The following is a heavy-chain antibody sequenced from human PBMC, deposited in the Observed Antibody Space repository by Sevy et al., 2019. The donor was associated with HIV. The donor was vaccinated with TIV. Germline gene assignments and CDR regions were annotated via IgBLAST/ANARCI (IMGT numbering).Heavy chain of an antibody. CDR3: ARGGYTMGQGVIIRAIYGLEV. CDR1: GYTFTGYY. Sequence: ASVKVSCKASGYTFTGYYMHWVRQAPGQGLEWMGRINPNSGGTNYAQKLQGRVTMTRDTSISTAYMELSRLRSDDTAVNYCARGGYTMGQGVIIRAIYGLEVWGQGTTVTVSS. J-gene: IGHJ6*02. D-gene: IGHD3-10*01. V-gene: IGHV1-2*06. CDR2: INPNSGGT.